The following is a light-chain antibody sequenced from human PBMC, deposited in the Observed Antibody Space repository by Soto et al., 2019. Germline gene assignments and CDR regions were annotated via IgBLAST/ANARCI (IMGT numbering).Light chain of an antibody. CDR1: QSVSSY. CDR3: QQRSNWLLT. CDR2: DAS. V-gene: IGKV3-11*01. J-gene: IGKJ4*01. Sequence: EIVLTQSPATLSLSPGERATLSCRASQSVSSYLAWYQQKPGQAPRLLIYDASNRATGIPARFSGSGSGTDFTLTISSLEPEDCAVYYCQQRSNWLLTFGGATKVEIK.